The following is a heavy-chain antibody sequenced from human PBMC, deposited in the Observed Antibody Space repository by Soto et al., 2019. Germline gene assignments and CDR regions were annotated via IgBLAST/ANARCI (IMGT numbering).Heavy chain of an antibody. CDR2: IYHSGST. V-gene: IGHV4-30-2*01. CDR1: GGSISSGGSF. CDR3: AGGIAARPLGY. Sequence: QLQLQESGSGLVKPSQTLSLTCAVSGGSISSGGSFWSWIRQPPGKGLEWIGYIYHSGSTYYNPSHKGRVTISVDRSKNQFSLKLSSVTAADTAVYYCAGGIAARPLGYWGQGTLVTVSS. D-gene: IGHD6-6*01. J-gene: IGHJ4*02.